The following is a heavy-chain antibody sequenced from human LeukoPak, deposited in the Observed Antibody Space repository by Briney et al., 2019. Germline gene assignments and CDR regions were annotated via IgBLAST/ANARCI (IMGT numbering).Heavy chain of an antibody. CDR1: GGSISSSSYY. CDR2: IYYSGST. Sequence: SETLSLACTASGGSISSSSYYWGWIRQPPGKGLEWIGSIYYSGSTYYNPSLKSRVTISVDTSKNQFSLKLSSVTAADTAVYYCATRPVAFDIWGQGTMVTVSS. V-gene: IGHV4-39*01. J-gene: IGHJ3*02. CDR3: ATRPVAFDI.